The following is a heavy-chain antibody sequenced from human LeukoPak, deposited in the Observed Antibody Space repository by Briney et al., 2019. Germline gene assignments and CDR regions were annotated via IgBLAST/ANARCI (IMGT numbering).Heavy chain of an antibody. J-gene: IGHJ4*02. V-gene: IGHV3-48*01. Sequence: GGSLRLSCAASGFTFNIYNMNWVRQAPGKGLEWVSYISSSSSTIYYADPVKGRFTISRDNAKNSLYLQMNSLRAEDTAVYYCARLRVYYFDYWGQGTLVTVSS. CDR2: ISSSSSTI. CDR1: GFTFNIYN. CDR3: ARLRVYYFDY.